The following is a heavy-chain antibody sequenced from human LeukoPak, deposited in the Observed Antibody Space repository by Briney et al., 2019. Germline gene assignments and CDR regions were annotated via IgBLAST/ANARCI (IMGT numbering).Heavy chain of an antibody. Sequence: GGSLRLSCEASGFTFTSCAMTWVRQAPGKGLEWVSAISDSGGTTYYADSVKGRFTISRDNSKNTLYMQMNSLRAEDTAVYYWAKLAGPDQLISYLDYWGQGTLVTVSS. V-gene: IGHV3-23*01. J-gene: IGHJ4*02. CDR3: AKLAGPDQLISYLDY. CDR1: GFTFTSCA. D-gene: IGHD2-2*01. CDR2: ISDSGGTT.